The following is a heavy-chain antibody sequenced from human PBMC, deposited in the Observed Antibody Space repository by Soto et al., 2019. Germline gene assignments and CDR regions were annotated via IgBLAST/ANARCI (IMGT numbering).Heavy chain of an antibody. D-gene: IGHD2-2*01. CDR3: ARDPGPGVPAAMGAWFDP. Sequence: EVQLVESGGGLVQPGGSLRLSCAASGFTFSSYWMSWVRQAPGKGLEWVANIKQDGSEKYYVDSVKGRFTISRDNAKNSLYLQMHSLRAEDTAVYYCARDPGPGVPAAMGAWFDPWGQGTLVTVSS. V-gene: IGHV3-7*01. CDR2: IKQDGSEK. J-gene: IGHJ5*02. CDR1: GFTFSSYW.